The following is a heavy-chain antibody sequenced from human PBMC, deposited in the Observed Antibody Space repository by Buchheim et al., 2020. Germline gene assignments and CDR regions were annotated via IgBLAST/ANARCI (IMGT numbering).Heavy chain of an antibody. CDR1: GFNFNIYS. J-gene: IGHJ4*02. D-gene: IGHD4-23*01. V-gene: IGHV3-48*01. CDR2: ITGGSNTI. CDR3: ARGLQWSFDF. Sequence: EVQLVVSGGGSIEPGGSLRLSCAASGFNFNIYSMNWVRQAPGKGLEWLSYITGGSNTIYYGDSVKGRSTIFRDNAKNSLYLQINHLRADDTAVYYCARGLQWSFDFWGQG.